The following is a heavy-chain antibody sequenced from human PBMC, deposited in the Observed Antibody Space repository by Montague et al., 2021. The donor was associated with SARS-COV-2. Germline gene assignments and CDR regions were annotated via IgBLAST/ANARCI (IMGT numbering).Heavy chain of an antibody. CDR1: GGSISSGSYY. CDR2: IYYSGGT. D-gene: IGHD6-13*01. CDR3: ARVGRQQLVRLSGMDV. J-gene: IGHJ6*02. V-gene: IGHV4-39*07. Sequence: SETLSLTCTVSGGSISSGSYYWGWIRQPPGKGLEWIGSIYYSGGTYYXPSLKSRVTISVDTSKNQFSLKLSSVTAADTAVYYCARVGRQQLVRLSGMDVWGQGTTVTVSS.